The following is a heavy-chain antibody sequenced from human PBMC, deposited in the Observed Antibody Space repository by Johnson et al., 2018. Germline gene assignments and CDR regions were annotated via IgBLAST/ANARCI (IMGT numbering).Heavy chain of an antibody. D-gene: IGHD2-15*01. CDR1: GFTFGDFA. Sequence: EVQLVESGGDLVKPGRSLRLSCTASGFTFGDFAMTWFRQAPGKGLEWVGLIRNKAYGATTEYDASVKGRFTLSRDDSKSLAYLQMDSLKTEDTALYYCTKGWWYSHNWGQGTLVTVSS. CDR3: TKGWWYSHN. J-gene: IGHJ4*02. CDR2: IRNKAYGATT. V-gene: IGHV3-49*05.